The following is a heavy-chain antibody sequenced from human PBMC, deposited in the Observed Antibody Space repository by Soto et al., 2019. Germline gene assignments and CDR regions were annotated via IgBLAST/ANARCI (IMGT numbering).Heavy chain of an antibody. J-gene: IGHJ4*02. V-gene: IGHV5-51*01. CDR2: IYPGDSDT. CDR1: GFTFTNYW. Sequence: GESLKISCRGSGFTFTNYWIAWVRQMPGKGLEWMGIIYPGDSDTSYSPSFQGQVTISADKSINTAYLHWSSLKASDTAMYYCAKHEGYCSSTTCSNFDYWGQGTLVTVSS. D-gene: IGHD2-2*01. CDR3: AKHEGYCSSTTCSNFDY.